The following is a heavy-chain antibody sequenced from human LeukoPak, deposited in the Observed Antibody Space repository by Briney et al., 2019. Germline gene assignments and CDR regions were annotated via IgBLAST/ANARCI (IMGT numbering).Heavy chain of an antibody. CDR2: ISDSGGRT. CDR3: AKRGVVVRVVLVAFHKEAYYFDS. J-gene: IGHJ4*02. V-gene: IGHV3-23*01. CDR1: GITLSNYG. Sequence: GGSLRLSCAVSGITLSNYGMSWVRQAPGKGLEWVAGISDSGGRTNYADSVKGRFSISRDNPKHTLYLQMNSLRHKDTAVYFCAKRGVVVRVVLVAFHKEAYYFDSWGQGALVTVSS. D-gene: IGHD3-10*01.